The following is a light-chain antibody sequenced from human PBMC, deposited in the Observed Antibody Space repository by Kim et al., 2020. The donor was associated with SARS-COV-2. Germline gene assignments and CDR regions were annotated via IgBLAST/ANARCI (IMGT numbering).Light chain of an antibody. CDR2: GAS. V-gene: IGKV3-20*01. Sequence: EIVLTQSPGTLSLSPGERATLSCRASQSVSSSYLAWYQQKPGQAPRLLIYGASSRATGIPDRFSGSGSGTDFTLTISRLEPEDFAVYYCKKYGSSPQFTSGPGTKVDIK. J-gene: IGKJ3*01. CDR3: KKYGSSPQFT. CDR1: QSVSSSY.